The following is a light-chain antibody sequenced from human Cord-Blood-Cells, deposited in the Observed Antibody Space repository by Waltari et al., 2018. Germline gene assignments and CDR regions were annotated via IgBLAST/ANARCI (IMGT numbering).Light chain of an antibody. CDR3: QSYDSSLSVYV. Sequence: QSVLTQPPSVSRAPGQRATISCTGTSPNIGAGYDVHWYHQLPGTPPKRLIYGNSNRPSGVPDRFSGSKSGTSASLAITGLQAEDEADYYCQSYDSSLSVYVFGTGTKVTVL. CDR2: GNS. J-gene: IGLJ1*01. CDR1: SPNIGAGYD. V-gene: IGLV1-40*01.